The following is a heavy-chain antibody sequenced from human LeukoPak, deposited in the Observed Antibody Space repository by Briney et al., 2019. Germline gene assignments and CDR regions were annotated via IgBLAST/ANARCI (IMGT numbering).Heavy chain of an antibody. CDR3: VRDLGGSDDY. Sequence: GGSLRLSCAASGFTSSNYGVHWVRQAPGQGLEWVSYISSSGSTIYYADSVKGRFTISRDNAKNSLYLQMNSLRAEDTAVYYCVRDLGGSDDYWGQGTLVTVSS. D-gene: IGHD2-15*01. CDR1: GFTSSNYG. J-gene: IGHJ4*02. V-gene: IGHV3-48*04. CDR2: ISSSGSTI.